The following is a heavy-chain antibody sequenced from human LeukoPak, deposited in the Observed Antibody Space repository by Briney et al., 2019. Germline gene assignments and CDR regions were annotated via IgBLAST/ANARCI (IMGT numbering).Heavy chain of an antibody. CDR2: ISSSGSAI. V-gene: IGHV3-48*03. CDR3: ARDQVLTGTTWYYYYMDV. J-gene: IGHJ6*03. CDR1: GFSFSSYG. D-gene: IGHD1-14*01. Sequence: GGSLRLSCAASGFSFSSYGMNWVRQAPGKGLEWVSYISSSGSAIYYTDSVKGRFTISRDNAKNSLYLQMNSLRAEDTAVYYCARDQVLTGTTWYYYYMDVWGKGTTVTVSS.